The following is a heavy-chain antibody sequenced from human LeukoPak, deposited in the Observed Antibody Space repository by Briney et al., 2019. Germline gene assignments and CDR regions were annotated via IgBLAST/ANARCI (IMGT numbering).Heavy chain of an antibody. J-gene: IGHJ6*02. CDR1: GYTLTELS. V-gene: IGHV1-24*01. D-gene: IGHD6-19*01. CDR3: AREPRSSGWYSWVYYYYGMDV. CDR2: FDLEDGET. Sequence: ASVKVSCKVSGYTLTELSMHWVRQAPGKGLEWMGGFDLEDGETIYAQKFQGRVTMTTDTSTSTAYMELRSLRSDDTAVYYCAREPRSSGWYSWVYYYYGMDVWGQGTTVTVSS.